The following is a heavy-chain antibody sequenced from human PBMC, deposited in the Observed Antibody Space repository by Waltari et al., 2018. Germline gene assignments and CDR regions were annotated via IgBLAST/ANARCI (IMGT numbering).Heavy chain of an antibody. CDR1: GGSFSSFA. Sequence: QVQPVQSGPELKKPGSSVKVSCQVSGGSFSSFALSWLRQAPGQGLEWMGGIIPIIGTGNYAQKFQGRVTISADVSTNTAYMELSSLRSEDTAVYYCARDTYYYNSRGGHAFDIWGQGTMVTVSS. D-gene: IGHD3-22*01. V-gene: IGHV1-69*12. CDR2: IIPIIGTG. CDR3: ARDTYYYNSRGGHAFDI. J-gene: IGHJ3*02.